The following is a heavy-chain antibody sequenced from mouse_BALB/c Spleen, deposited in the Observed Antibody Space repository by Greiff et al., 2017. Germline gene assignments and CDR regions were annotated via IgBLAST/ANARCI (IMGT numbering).Heavy chain of an antibody. J-gene: IGHJ3*01. CDR2: INPSNGGT. Sequence: SGAELVKPGASVKLSCKASGYTFTSYYMYWVKQRPGQGLEWIGEINPSNGGTNFNEKFKSKATLTVDKSSSTAYMQLSSLTSEDSAVYYCTRSSARATFAYWGQGTLVTVSA. V-gene: IGHV1S81*02. CDR1: GYTFTSYY. CDR3: TRSSARATFAY. D-gene: IGHD3-1*01.